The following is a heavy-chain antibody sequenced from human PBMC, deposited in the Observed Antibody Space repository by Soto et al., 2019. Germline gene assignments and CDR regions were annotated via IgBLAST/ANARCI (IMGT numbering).Heavy chain of an antibody. J-gene: IGHJ4*02. CDR3: ARGEWELSW. Sequence: QVQLVQSGAEVKKPGASVKVSFKASGYSFTTYDINWVRQATGQGLEWMGWMNPNSGNTGYAQKFQGRVTMTRNTSISTAYMELSSLKFEDTAVYFCARGEWELSWWGQGTLVTVSS. D-gene: IGHD1-26*01. V-gene: IGHV1-8*01. CDR2: MNPNSGNT. CDR1: GYSFTTYD.